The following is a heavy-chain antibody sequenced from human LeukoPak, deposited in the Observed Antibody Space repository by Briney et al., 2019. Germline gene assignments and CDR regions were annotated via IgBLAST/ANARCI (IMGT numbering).Heavy chain of an antibody. Sequence: PGGSLRLSCAASGFTFSTYWMNWVRQAPGKGLEWVAHIKQDGSDTYYVDSVKGRFTISRDNAKNSLYLQMNSLRAEDTAVYYCARALRXFDYWGQGTLVTVSS. CDR2: IKQDGSDT. V-gene: IGHV3-7*01. CDR1: GFTFSTYW. J-gene: IGHJ4*02. CDR3: ARALRXFDY.